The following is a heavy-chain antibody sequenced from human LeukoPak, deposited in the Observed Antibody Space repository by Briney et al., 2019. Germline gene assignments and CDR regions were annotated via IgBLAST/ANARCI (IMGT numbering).Heavy chain of an antibody. CDR2: INPNSGGT. CDR1: GYTFTGYY. V-gene: IGHV1-2*04. D-gene: IGHD3-10*01. J-gene: IGHJ6*04. Sequence: GASVKVSCKAAGYTFTGYYMHWVRQAPGQGLEWMGWINPNSGGTNYAQKFQGWVTMTRDTSISTAYMELSRLRSDDTAVYYCARDRITMVRGVQNSYYSYGMDVWRKGTTVTVSS. CDR3: ARDRITMVRGVQNSYYSYGMDV.